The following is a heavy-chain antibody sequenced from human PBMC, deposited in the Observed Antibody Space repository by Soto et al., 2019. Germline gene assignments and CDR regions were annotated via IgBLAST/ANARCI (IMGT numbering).Heavy chain of an antibody. CDR2: VRYDGRAE. V-gene: IGHV3-33*01. CDR1: GFTFSTYG. J-gene: IGHJ4*02. D-gene: IGHD2-2*01. Sequence: QVQLVESGRGVVQPGTSLRLSCAASGFTFSTYGMHWVRQAPGKGLEYVAGVRYDGRAEYYVDSLRGRFPISRDSYKNMLSLQMNSLRAEDTAVYYCGRVFFSAVFAAHFDLWCSGTPVTVSS. CDR3: GRVFFSAVFAAHFDL.